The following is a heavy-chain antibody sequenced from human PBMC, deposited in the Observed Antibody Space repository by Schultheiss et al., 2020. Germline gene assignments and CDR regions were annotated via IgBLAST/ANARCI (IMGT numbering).Heavy chain of an antibody. V-gene: IGHV6-1*01. CDR2: IYYRSRWYS. Sequence: SETLSLTCAISGDSVSTNSAAWIWIRQSPSRGLEWLAKIYYRSRWYSDYAVSVKGRITVNPDTSKNHLSLHLNSVTPEDTAVYYCVRDANFQLDAWGQGTTVTVSS. J-gene: IGHJ6*02. D-gene: IGHD2/OR15-2a*01. CDR1: GDSVSTNSAA. CDR3: VRDANFQLDA.